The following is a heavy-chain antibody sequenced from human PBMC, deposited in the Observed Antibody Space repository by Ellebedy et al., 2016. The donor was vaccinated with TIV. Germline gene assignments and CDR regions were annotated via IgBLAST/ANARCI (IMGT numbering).Heavy chain of an antibody. D-gene: IGHD3-10*01. CDR1: GHTFTGYY. CDR3: ARRAGSGSYYRKYYFDY. V-gene: IGHV1-2*04. Sequence: AASVKVSCKASGHTFTGYYMHWVRQAPGQGLEWMGWINPNSGGTNYAQKFQGWVTKTRDTSISTAYMELSRLRSDDTAVYYCARRAGSGSYYRKYYFDYWGQGTLVTVSS. J-gene: IGHJ4*02. CDR2: INPNSGGT.